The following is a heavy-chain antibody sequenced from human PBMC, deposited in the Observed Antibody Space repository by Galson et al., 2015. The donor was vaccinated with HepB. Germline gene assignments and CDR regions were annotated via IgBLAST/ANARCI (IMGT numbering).Heavy chain of an antibody. CDR2: ISHTGSTI. D-gene: IGHD3-22*01. Sequence: RLSCAASGFTFSDDYMSWIRQAPGKGLEWVSHISHTGSTIYYADSVKGRFTISRDNAKKSLYLHLNSLSAEDTAVYYCARAGDSSGYYHEYYYMDVWGKGTTVTVSS. J-gene: IGHJ6*03. CDR1: GFTFSDDY. CDR3: ARAGDSSGYYHEYYYMDV. V-gene: IGHV3-11*01.